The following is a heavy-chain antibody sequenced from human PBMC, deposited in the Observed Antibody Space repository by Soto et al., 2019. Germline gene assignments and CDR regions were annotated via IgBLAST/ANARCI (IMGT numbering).Heavy chain of an antibody. CDR1: GGTFYTYT. Sequence: GASVKVSCKASGGTFYTYTFSWVRQTPGQGLEWMRSITPIYPTPNYAERFQGRLTITADGSTHTAYMDLTSLTSEDTAVYYCARIPRYSFPTSDDLDSWGQGTLVTVSS. CDR2: ITPIYPTP. V-gene: IGHV1-69*13. D-gene: IGHD5-18*01. J-gene: IGHJ4*02. CDR3: ARIPRYSFPTSDDLDS.